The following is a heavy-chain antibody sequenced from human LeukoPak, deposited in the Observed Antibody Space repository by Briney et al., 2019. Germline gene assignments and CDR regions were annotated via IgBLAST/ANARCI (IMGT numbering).Heavy chain of an antibody. V-gene: IGHV3-48*02. CDR2: ISGGSATI. CDR1: GFTFSSYS. CDR3: ARPSVITIRQFYFDY. J-gene: IGHJ4*02. D-gene: IGHD1-14*01. Sequence: GGSLRLSCAASGFTFSSYSMNWVRQAPGKGLEWVSYISGGSATIYYADSVKGRFTISRDNAKNSLYLQMNSLRDDDTAVYYCARPSVITIRQFYFDYWGQGALVTVSS.